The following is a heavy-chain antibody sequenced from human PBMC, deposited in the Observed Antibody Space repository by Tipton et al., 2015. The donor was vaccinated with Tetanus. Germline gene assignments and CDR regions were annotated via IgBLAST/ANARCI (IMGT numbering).Heavy chain of an antibody. D-gene: IGHD3-22*01. CDR3: ARDVWRYYDSSGYQDHDAFEI. J-gene: IGHJ3*02. V-gene: IGHV4-4*07. CDR2: IYTSGST. CDR1: GGSISTYY. Sequence: TLSLTCTVSGGSISTYYWSWIRQPAGKGLEWIGRIYTSGSTNYNPSLKRRVTMSVDTSNNQFSLKLSSVTAADTAVYYCARDVWRYYDSSGYQDHDAFEIWGQGTMVTVSS.